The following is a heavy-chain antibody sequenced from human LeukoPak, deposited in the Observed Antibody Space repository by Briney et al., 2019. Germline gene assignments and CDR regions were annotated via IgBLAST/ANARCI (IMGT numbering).Heavy chain of an antibody. CDR2: IYYSGST. CDR1: GVSISSYY. J-gene: IGHJ4*02. CDR3: ARGVLITGTTPLDF. D-gene: IGHD1-7*01. Sequence: SETLSLTCSVSGVSISSYYWSWIRQPPGKGLEWIGYIYYSGSTNYNPSLKSRVTISVDTSKNQFSLKLSSATAADTAVYYCARGVLITGTTPLDFWGQGTLVTVSS. V-gene: IGHV4-59*01.